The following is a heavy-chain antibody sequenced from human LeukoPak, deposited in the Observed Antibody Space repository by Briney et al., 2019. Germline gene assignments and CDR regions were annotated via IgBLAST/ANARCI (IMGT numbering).Heavy chain of an antibody. D-gene: IGHD2-21*02. V-gene: IGHV3-74*01. J-gene: IGHJ5*02. CDR1: GFTFSSYW. CDR2: INSDGSST. Sequence: GGSLRLSCAASGFTFSSYWMHWVRQAPGKGLVWVSRINSDGSSTSYADSVKGRFTISRDNAKNTLYLQMNSLRAEDTAVYYCARDSADCGGDCYSGSWGQGTLVTVSS. CDR3: ARDSADCGGDCYSGS.